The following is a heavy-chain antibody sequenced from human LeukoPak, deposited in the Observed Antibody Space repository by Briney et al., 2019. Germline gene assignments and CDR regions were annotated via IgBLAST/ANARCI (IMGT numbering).Heavy chain of an antibody. J-gene: IGHJ6*02. D-gene: IGHD6-13*01. V-gene: IGHV4-59*08. CDR1: GGSISSYY. CDR2: IYYSGST. Sequence: PSETLSLTCTVSGGSISSYYWSWIRQPPGKGLEWIGYIYYSGSTNYNPSLKSRVTISVDTSKNQFSLRLSSVTAADTAVYYCAKKMRNSSSWSNDYYYGMDVWGQGTTVTVSS. CDR3: AKKMRNSSSWSNDYYYGMDV.